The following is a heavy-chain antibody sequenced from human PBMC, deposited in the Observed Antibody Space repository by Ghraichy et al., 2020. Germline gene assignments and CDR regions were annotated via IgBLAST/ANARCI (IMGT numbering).Heavy chain of an antibody. V-gene: IGHV3-7*03. D-gene: IGHD2-21*01. CDR2: IKQDGSER. Sequence: GSLRLSCVGSGFIFSSYWMSWVRQAPGKGPEWVANIKQDGSERHYLESVKGRFTIARDNTKNSLFLQMDSLRVDDTTVYFCVRAYPINCDDINCYSTLWGPGTHVTGSS. CDR3: VRAYPINCDDINCYSTL. CDR1: GFIFSSYW. J-gene: IGHJ4*03.